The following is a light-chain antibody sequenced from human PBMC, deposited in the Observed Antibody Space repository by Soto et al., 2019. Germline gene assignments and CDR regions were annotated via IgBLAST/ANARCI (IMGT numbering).Light chain of an antibody. CDR3: QHGYVAPYS. CDR2: GAS. CDR1: QAISGY. Sequence: IQLTQSPSSLSASVGDRVTITCRASQAISGYLVWYQQNPGQAPKLLIYGASTLQSGVPSRFTGSGSETDFTLTITSLQPEDFATYYCQHGYVAPYSFGQGTKVDI. J-gene: IGKJ2*03. V-gene: IGKV1-9*01.